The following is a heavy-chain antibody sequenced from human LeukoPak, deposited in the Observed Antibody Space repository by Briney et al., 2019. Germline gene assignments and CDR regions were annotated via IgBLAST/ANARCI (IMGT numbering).Heavy chain of an antibody. CDR2: INSDGRST. V-gene: IGHV3-74*01. CDR3: ARDVNSGGSNFQH. J-gene: IGHJ1*01. Sequence: PGGSLRLSCAASGFTFSSDWMHWVRQAPGKGLVWVSRINSDGRSTSYADFVKGRFTISRDNAKNTLYLQMNSLRAEDTAVYYCARDVNSGGSNFQHWGQGTLVTVSS. CDR1: GFTFSSDW. D-gene: IGHD3-10*01.